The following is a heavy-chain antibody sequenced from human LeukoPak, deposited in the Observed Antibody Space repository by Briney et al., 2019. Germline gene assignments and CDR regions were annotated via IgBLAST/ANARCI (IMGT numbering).Heavy chain of an antibody. Sequence: GGPLKFSVQASGFPFENYPRTWFAQAPGKGLSGASTVNADGGNTYYADSVKGRFTISRDNSKSTLILQMNSLRVEDTALYYCTKRVKYGGTWDHFADWGQGTLVTVSS. CDR3: TKRVKYGGTWDHFAD. CDR2: VNADGGNT. J-gene: IGHJ4*02. CDR1: GFPFENYP. D-gene: IGHD1-26*01. V-gene: IGHV3-23*01.